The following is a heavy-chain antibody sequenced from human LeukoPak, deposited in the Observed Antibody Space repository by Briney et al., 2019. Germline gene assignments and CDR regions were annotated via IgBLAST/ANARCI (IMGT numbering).Heavy chain of an antibody. J-gene: IGHJ3*02. V-gene: IGHV3-33*01. CDR2: IWYDGSNK. CDR1: GFTFSSYG. D-gene: IGHD3-10*01. CDR3: ARDPGDYYGSGSSDAFDI. Sequence: GGSLRLSCAASGFTFSSYGMHWVRQAPGKGLEWVAVIWYDGSNKYYADSVKGRFTISRDNSKNTLYLQMNSLRAEDTAVYYCARDPGDYYGSGSSDAFDIWGQGTMVTVSS.